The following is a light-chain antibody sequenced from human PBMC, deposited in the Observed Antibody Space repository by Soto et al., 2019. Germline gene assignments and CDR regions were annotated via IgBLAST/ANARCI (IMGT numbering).Light chain of an antibody. V-gene: IGKV3-20*01. CDR3: QQYGSPPWT. CDR1: QSVSSSY. CDR2: GAS. Sequence: EIVLTQSPGTLSLSPGERATLSCRASQSVSSSYLAWYQQKPGQAPRLLIYGASSRATGIPDRFSGSGSGTDFARTISRLEPEDFAVYYCQQYGSPPWTFGQGTKVEIK. J-gene: IGKJ1*01.